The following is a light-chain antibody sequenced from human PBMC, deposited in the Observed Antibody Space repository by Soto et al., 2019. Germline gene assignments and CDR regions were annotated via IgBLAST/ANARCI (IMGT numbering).Light chain of an antibody. V-gene: IGLV2-14*01. J-gene: IGLJ1*01. CDR2: EVS. CDR3: NSYTSKSTGV. Sequence: QSAPTQPASVSRSPGQSITISCTGTSSDVGGYNYVSWYQQHPGKAPKLIIYEVSNRPSGVSNRFSGSKSGNTASLTISGLQAEDESDYYCNSYTSKSTGVFGTGTKLTLL. CDR1: SSDVGGYNY.